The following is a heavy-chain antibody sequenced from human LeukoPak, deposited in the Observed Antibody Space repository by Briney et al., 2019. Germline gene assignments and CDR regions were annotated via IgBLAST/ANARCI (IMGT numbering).Heavy chain of an antibody. J-gene: IGHJ4*02. CDR1: GFTFSDYY. D-gene: IGHD6-13*01. Sequence: GESLRLSCAASGFTFSDYYMTWIRQAPGKGLEWVSYISSTGGTKYYADSVKGRFTISRDNAKNSLYLQMNSLRAEDTAVYYCARDGSYSSSWYFDYWGQGTLVTVSS. V-gene: IGHV3-11*04. CDR3: ARDGSYSSSWYFDY. CDR2: ISSTGGTK.